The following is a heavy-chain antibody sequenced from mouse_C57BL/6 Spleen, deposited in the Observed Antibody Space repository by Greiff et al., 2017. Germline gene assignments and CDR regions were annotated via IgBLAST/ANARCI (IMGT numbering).Heavy chain of an antibody. V-gene: IGHV5-9*01. D-gene: IGHD2-3*01. CDR1: GFTFSSYT. J-gene: IGHJ4*01. CDR3: ARRDDGYYDYYAMDY. Sequence: EVKVEESGGGLVKPGGSLKLSCAASGFTFSSYTMSWVRQTPEKRLEWVATISGGGGNTYYPDSVKGRFTISRDNAKNTLYLQMSSLRSEDTALYYCARRDDGYYDYYAMDYWGQGTSVTVSS. CDR2: ISGGGGNT.